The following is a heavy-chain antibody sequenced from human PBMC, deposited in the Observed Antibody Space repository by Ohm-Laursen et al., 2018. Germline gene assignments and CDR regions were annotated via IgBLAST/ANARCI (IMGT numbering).Heavy chain of an antibody. Sequence: GTLSLTCAVSGYSISSGYYWGWIRQPPGKGLEWIGSIYHSGSTYYTPSLKSRVTISVDTSKNQFSLKLRSVTAADTAVYYCARASPIDDYVWGSYRGLFDYWGQGTLVTVSS. J-gene: IGHJ4*02. CDR3: ARASPIDDYVWGSYRGLFDY. D-gene: IGHD3-16*02. CDR1: GYSISSGYY. V-gene: IGHV4-38-2*01. CDR2: IYHSGST.